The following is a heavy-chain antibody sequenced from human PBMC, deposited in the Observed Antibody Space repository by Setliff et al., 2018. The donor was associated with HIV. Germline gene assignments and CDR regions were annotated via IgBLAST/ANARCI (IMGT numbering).Heavy chain of an antibody. CDR1: GFTFSSYS. CDR2: ISSSSSYI. Sequence: GSLRLSCAASGFTFSSYSMNWVRQAPGKGLEWVSFISSSSSYIYYADSVKGRFTISRDNAKNSLYLQMNTLRAEDTAVYFCARSPYGDYGLDYWGQGTLVTVSS. V-gene: IGHV3-21*01. D-gene: IGHD4-17*01. CDR3: ARSPYGDYGLDY. J-gene: IGHJ4*02.